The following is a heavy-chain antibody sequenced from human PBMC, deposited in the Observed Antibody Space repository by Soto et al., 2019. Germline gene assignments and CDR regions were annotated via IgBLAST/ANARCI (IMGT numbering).Heavy chain of an antibody. CDR3: ARDRRAYDILTGDYKFGAAFDY. Sequence: QVQLVQSGAEVKKPGASVKVSCKASGYTFTSYGISWVRQAPGQGLEWMGWISAYNGNTNYAQKLQGRVTMTTDTSTSTAYMELRSLRSDDTAVYYCARDRRAYDILTGDYKFGAAFDYWGQGTLVTVSS. J-gene: IGHJ4*02. CDR1: GYTFTSYG. V-gene: IGHV1-18*01. D-gene: IGHD3-9*01. CDR2: ISAYNGNT.